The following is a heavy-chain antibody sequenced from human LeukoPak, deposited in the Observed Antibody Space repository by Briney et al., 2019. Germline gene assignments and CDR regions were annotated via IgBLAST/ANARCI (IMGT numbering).Heavy chain of an antibody. CDR2: IYPGDSDT. J-gene: IGHJ3*02. V-gene: IGHV5-51*01. CDR1: GYSFTSYW. D-gene: IGHD1-26*01. Sequence: GESLKISCKGSGYSFTSYWIGWVRQMPGKGLEWMRIIYPGDSDTRYSPSFQGQVTISADKSISTAYLQWSSLKASDTAMYYCARVGYSGSYGHDTFDIWGQGTMVTVSS. CDR3: ARVGYSGSYGHDTFDI.